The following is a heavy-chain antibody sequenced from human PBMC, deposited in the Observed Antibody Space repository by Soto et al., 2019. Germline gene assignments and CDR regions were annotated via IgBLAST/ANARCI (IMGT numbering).Heavy chain of an antibody. D-gene: IGHD3-3*01. CDR1: GFTFSNYW. Sequence: PGGSLRLSCAASGFTFSNYWMGWVRQAPGKGLAWVADIKQDGTEKYYVDSVKGRFTISRDNAKNSLYLQMNSLRAEDTAVYYCAGDKYYDFWIGYSNYSFDYWGQGALVTVSS. CDR2: IKQDGTEK. J-gene: IGHJ4*02. CDR3: AGDKYYDFWIGYSNYSFDY. V-gene: IGHV3-7*03.